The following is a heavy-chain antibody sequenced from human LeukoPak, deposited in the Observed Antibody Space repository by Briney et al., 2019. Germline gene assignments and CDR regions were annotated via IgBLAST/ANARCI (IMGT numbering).Heavy chain of an antibody. Sequence: GGSLRLSCAASGFTFSNYAMSWVRQAPGKGLEWVSAVSGRDTSTYYTDSVKGRFTISRDNSKNTLYLQMNSLRAEDTAVYYCARGQYYGMDVWGKGTTVTVSS. CDR2: VSGRDTST. CDR3: ARGQYYGMDV. V-gene: IGHV3-23*01. J-gene: IGHJ6*04. CDR1: GFTFSNYA.